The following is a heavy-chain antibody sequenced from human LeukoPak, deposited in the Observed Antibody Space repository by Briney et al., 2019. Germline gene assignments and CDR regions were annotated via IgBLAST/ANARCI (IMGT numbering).Heavy chain of an antibody. J-gene: IGHJ4*02. CDR3: AKDASSSSSLGD. CDR1: GFNLSAYA. D-gene: IGHD6-6*01. V-gene: IGHV3-30*02. Sequence: PGGSLRLSCVVSGFNLSAYAMHWARQAPGKGLEWVSLIRYDGSDKYYADSVKGRFTISRDISKNTLNLQMNSLRAEDTAVYYCAKDASSSSSLGDWGQGTLVTVSS. CDR2: IRYDGSDK.